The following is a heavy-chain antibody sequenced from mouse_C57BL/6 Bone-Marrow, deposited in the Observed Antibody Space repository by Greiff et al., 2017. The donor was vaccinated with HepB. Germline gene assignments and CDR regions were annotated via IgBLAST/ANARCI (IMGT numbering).Heavy chain of an antibody. CDR2: IDPETGGT. D-gene: IGHD2-4*01. J-gene: IGHJ2*01. CDR1: GYTFTDYE. V-gene: IGHV1-15*01. Sequence: QVQLKQSGAELVRPGASVTLSCKASGYTFTDYEMHRVKQTPVHGLEWIGAIDPETGGTAYNQKFKGKAILTADKSSSTAYMELRSLTSEDSAVYYCTREWFYYDYERGFDYWGQGTTLTVSS. CDR3: TREWFYYDYERGFDY.